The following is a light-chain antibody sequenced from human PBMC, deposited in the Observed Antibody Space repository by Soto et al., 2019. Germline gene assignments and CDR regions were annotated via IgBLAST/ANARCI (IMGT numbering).Light chain of an antibody. CDR2: AVN. CDR3: SSYAGSSNVI. Sequence: QSALTQPPSASGSPGQSVTISCTGTSSDIGGYNYVSWYQQHPGKAPNLIIYAVNQRPSGVPDRFSGSKSGNTASPTFSGLQADDEADYYCSSYAGSSNVIFGGGTKLTVL. V-gene: IGLV2-8*01. J-gene: IGLJ2*01. CDR1: SSDIGGYNY.